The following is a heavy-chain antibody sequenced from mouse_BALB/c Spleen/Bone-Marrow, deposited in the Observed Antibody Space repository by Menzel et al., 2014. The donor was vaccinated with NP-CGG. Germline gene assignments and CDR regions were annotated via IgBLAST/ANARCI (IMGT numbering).Heavy chain of an antibody. V-gene: IGHV5-6-5*01. Sequence: LQQSGGGLVKPGGSLELSCAASGFTFSSYAMSWVRQTPEKRLEWVASITRGGNTYYPDSVKGRFTISRDNARDILYLQMSSLRSEDTAMYYCARGEIYYYGSTHYFDYWGQGTTLTVSS. CDR2: ITRGGNT. J-gene: IGHJ2*01. CDR1: GFTFSSYA. D-gene: IGHD1-1*01. CDR3: ARGEIYYYGSTHYFDY.